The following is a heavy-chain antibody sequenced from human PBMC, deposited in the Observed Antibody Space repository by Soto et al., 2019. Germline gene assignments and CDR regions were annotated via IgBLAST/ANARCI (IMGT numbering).Heavy chain of an antibody. CDR1: GYTFTSYA. V-gene: IGHV1-3*01. D-gene: IGHD2-21*02. Sequence: VKVSCKASGYTFTSYAMHWVRQAPGQRLEWMGWINAGNGNTKYSQKFQGRVTITRDTSASTAYMELSSLRSEDTAVYYCARSIVVVTAADDWGQGTLVTVSS. J-gene: IGHJ4*02. CDR2: INAGNGNT. CDR3: ARSIVVVTAADD.